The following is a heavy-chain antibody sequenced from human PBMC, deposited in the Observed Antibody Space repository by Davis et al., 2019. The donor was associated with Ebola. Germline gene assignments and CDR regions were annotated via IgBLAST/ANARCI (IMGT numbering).Heavy chain of an antibody. CDR2: INHSGST. Sequence: SETLSLTCTVSGASIGSSGYYWSWIRQPPGKGLEWIGEINHSGSTNYNPSLKSRVTISVDTSKNQFSLKLSSVTAADTAAYYCARGYYDYVWGSYRPKFFDYWGQGTLVTVSS. V-gene: IGHV4-39*07. D-gene: IGHD3-16*02. CDR3: ARGYYDYVWGSYRPKFFDY. CDR1: GASIGSSGYY. J-gene: IGHJ4*02.